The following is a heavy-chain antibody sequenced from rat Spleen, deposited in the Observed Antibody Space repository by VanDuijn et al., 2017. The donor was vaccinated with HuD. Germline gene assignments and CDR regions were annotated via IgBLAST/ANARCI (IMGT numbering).Heavy chain of an antibody. CDR3: AGGYGDY. Sequence: QVQMKETGPGLVQTTQTLSVTCTVSGFSLTSSGVHWVRQAPGKGLGWRGIIWGDGSTNYNSALKSRRSISRDTSKSQVFLTMNSLQTDDTAVYYCAGGYGDYWGQGVMVTVSS. V-gene: IGHV2-77*01. D-gene: IGHD1-11*01. J-gene: IGHJ2*01. CDR1: GFSLTSSG. CDR2: IWGDGST.